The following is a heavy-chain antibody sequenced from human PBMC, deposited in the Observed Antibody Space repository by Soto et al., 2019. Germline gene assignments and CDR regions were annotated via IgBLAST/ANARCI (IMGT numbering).Heavy chain of an antibody. CDR2: ISAYNGNT. CDR1: GYTFTSYG. V-gene: IGHV1-18*01. Sequence: QVQLVQSGAEVKKPGASVKVSCKASGYTFTSYGISWVRQAPGQGLEWRGWISAYNGNTNYAQRLQGRVTMPTDTSTSTGYRKLGSLRYEDTPVYYFARDLSGNPGYWGQGTLVTVSS. CDR3: ARDLSGNPGY. J-gene: IGHJ4*02. D-gene: IGHD2-15*01.